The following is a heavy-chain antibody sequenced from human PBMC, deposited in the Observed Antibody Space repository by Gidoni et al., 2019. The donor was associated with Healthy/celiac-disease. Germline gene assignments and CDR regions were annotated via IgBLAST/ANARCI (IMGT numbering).Heavy chain of an antibody. J-gene: IGHJ5*02. CDR2: IYYSGST. CDR1: GGSISSSSYY. V-gene: IGHV4-39*01. Sequence: QLQLRESGPGLVKPSETLSLTCTVSGGSISSSSYYWGWIRQPPGKGLEWIGSIYYSGSTYYNPSLKSRVTISVDTSKNQFSLKLSSVTAADTAVYYCARQQLLGAAAGSNNWFDPWGQGTLVTVSS. D-gene: IGHD6-13*01. CDR3: ARQQLLGAAAGSNNWFDP.